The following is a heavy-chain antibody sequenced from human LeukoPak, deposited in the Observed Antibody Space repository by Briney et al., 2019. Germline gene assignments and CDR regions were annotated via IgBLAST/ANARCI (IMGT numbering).Heavy chain of an antibody. CDR3: ARALTFSGYDLSAFDI. Sequence: ASVKVSCKASGYTFTGYYMHWVRQAPGQGLEWMGWINPNSGGTNYAQKFQGRVTMTRDTFISTAYMELSRLRSDDTAVYYCARALTFSGYDLSAFDIWGQGTMVTVSS. CDR2: INPNSGGT. J-gene: IGHJ3*02. V-gene: IGHV1-2*02. CDR1: GYTFTGYY. D-gene: IGHD5-12*01.